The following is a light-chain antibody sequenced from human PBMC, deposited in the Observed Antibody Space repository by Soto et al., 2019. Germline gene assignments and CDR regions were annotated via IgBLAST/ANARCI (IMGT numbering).Light chain of an antibody. CDR1: QTISNS. CDR3: QQYNNCPFS. V-gene: IGKV3-11*01. CDR2: GAS. Sequence: IVLTHSPATLSLSPGEIATLSCWASQTISNSLAWYQQKPGQTPRLLIYGASNRATGIPARFSGSGSGTDFTLTISSLQPEDFATYYCQQYNNCPFSFGHGTRLEIK. J-gene: IGKJ5*01.